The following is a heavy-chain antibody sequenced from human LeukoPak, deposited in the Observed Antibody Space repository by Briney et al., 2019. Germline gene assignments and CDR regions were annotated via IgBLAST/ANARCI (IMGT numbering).Heavy chain of an antibody. CDR1: GFTFSSYG. CDR3: ARVTLVAGGPAGFDY. J-gene: IGHJ4*02. V-gene: IGHV3-30*03. D-gene: IGHD2-15*01. Sequence: GGSLRLSCAASGFTFSSYGMHWIRQAPGKGLEWVAVISYDGSNKYYADSVKGRFTISRDNSKNTLYLQMNSLRAEDTAVYYCARVTLVAGGPAGFDYWGQGTLVTVSS. CDR2: ISYDGSNK.